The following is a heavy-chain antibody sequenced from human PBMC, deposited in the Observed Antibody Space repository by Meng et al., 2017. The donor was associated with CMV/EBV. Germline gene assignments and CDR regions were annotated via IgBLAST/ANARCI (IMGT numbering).Heavy chain of an antibody. J-gene: IGHJ3*02. CDR2: IIPIFGTA. V-gene: IGHV1-69*05. D-gene: IGHD2-2*02. Sequence: SVKVSCKASGGTFSSYAISWVRQAPGQGLEWMGGIIPIFGTANYAQKFQGRVTITTDESTRTAYMELSSLRSEDTAVYYCASAVQDVVLPAAIRYSSGWYSPRAFDIWGQGTMVTVSS. CDR1: GGTFSSYA. CDR3: ASAVQDVVLPAAIRYSSGWYSPRAFDI.